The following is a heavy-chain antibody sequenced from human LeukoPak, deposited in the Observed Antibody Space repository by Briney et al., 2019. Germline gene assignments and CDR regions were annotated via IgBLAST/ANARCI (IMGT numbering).Heavy chain of an antibody. V-gene: IGHV3-7*01. J-gene: IGHJ4*02. CDR3: ARDKGGSEDY. Sequence: PGGSLRLSCAASGFTFSSNGMSWVRQAPGKGLEWVATIKQDGSEKYYADSVKGRFTISRDNAKNSLYLQMTSLRAEDTAVYYCARDKGGSEDYWGQGTLVTVSS. CDR2: IKQDGSEK. CDR1: GFTFSSNG. D-gene: IGHD5-12*01.